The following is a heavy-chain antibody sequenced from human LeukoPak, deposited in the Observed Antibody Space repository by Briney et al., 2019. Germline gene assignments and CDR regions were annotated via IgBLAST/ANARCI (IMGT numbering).Heavy chain of an antibody. CDR2: IYYSGST. D-gene: IGHD3-9*01. CDR3: ARIYRDSDYDILTGYPLTDYGMDV. CDR1: GGSISSYY. V-gene: IGHV4-59*01. Sequence: SETLSLTCTVSGGSISSYYWSWIRQPPRKGLEWIGYIYYSGSTNYSPSLKSRVTISVDTSKNQFSLKLSSVTAADTAVYYCARIYRDSDYDILTGYPLTDYGMDVWGQGTTVTVSS. J-gene: IGHJ6*02.